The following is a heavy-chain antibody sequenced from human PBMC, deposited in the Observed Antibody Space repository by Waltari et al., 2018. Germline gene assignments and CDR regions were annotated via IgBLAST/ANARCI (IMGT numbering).Heavy chain of an antibody. CDR1: GYFFTSYG. D-gene: IGHD3-3*01. CDR3: AKEMHYTFTSPLDT. CDR2: IATFNGDT. V-gene: IGHV1-18*01. J-gene: IGHJ4*02. Sequence: QVQLVQSGGEVKKPGASITVSCKASGYFFTSYGISWARQAPGQGLEWMGRIATFNGDTNYAENFYGRVTLTRDTSTDTAYMELRSLTSDDTAVYYCAKEMHYTFTSPLDTWGQGTMVTVSS.